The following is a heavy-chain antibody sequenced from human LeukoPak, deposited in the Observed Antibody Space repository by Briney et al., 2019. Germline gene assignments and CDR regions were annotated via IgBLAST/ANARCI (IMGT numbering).Heavy chain of an antibody. Sequence: PGGSLRLSCAASGFTFSSYSMNWVRQAPGKGLEWVSSISSSSSYIYYADSVKGRFTISRDNAKNSLYLQMNSLRAEDTAVYYCARGWYYDSSGSYYFDYGGQRTLVTVSS. CDR1: GFTFSSYS. CDR3: ARGWYYDSSGSYYFDY. V-gene: IGHV3-21*01. J-gene: IGHJ4*02. CDR2: ISSSSSYI. D-gene: IGHD3-22*01.